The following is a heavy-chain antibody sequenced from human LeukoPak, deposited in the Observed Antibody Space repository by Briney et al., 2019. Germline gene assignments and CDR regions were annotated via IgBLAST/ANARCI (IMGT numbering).Heavy chain of an antibody. V-gene: IGHV3-48*01. J-gene: IGHJ4*02. CDR2: ISSSSSTI. CDR3: ARDSPPDD. CDR1: GFTFSRYS. Sequence: GGSLRLSCEASGFTFSRYSMNWVRQAPGKGLEWVSYISSSSSTIYYADSVKGRFTISRDNAKNSLSLQMNSLRVEDTAVYYCARDSPPDDWGQGTLVTVSS.